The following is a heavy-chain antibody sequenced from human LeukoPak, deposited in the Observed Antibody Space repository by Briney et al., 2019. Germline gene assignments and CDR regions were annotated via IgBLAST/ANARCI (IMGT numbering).Heavy chain of an antibody. CDR2: IYYSGST. CDR3: ASQSSYSLAHDY. Sequence: GSLRLSCAASGFTFSDYYMSWIRQPPGKGLEWIGSIYYSGSTYYNPSLKSRVTISVDTSKNQFSLKLSSVTAADTAVYYCASQSSYSLAHDYWGQGTLVTVSS. D-gene: IGHD3-22*01. J-gene: IGHJ4*02. V-gene: IGHV4-39*01. CDR1: GFTFSDYY.